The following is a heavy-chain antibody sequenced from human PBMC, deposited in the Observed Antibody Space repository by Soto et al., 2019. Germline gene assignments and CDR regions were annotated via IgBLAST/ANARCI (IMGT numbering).Heavy chain of an antibody. V-gene: IGHV4-34*01. J-gene: IGHJ4*02. Sequence: PWETLSLTCAVYGGSFSGYYWSWIRQPPGKGLEWIGEINHSGSTNYNPSLKSRVTISVDTSKNQFSLKLSSVTAADTAVYYCARGVGLGYCTNGVCHRGDYWGQGTLVTVSS. CDR3: ARGVGLGYCTNGVCHRGDY. CDR2: INHSGST. D-gene: IGHD2-8*01. CDR1: GGSFSGYY.